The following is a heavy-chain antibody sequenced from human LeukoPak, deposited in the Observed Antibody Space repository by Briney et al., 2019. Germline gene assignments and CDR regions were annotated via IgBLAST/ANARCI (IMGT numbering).Heavy chain of an antibody. V-gene: IGHV3-30*02. J-gene: IGHJ3*02. Sequence: QPGGSLRLSCAASGFTFSSYGMHWVRQAPGKGLEWVAFIRYDGSNKYYADSVKGRFTISRDNSKNTLYLQMNSLRAEDTAMYYCARIHPGWYPSPDAFDIWGQGTMVTVSS. CDR1: GFTFSSYG. D-gene: IGHD6-19*01. CDR3: ARIHPGWYPSPDAFDI. CDR2: IRYDGSNK.